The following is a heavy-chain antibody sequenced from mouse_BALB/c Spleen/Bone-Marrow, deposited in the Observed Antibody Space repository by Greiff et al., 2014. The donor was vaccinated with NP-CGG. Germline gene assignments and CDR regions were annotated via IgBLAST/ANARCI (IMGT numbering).Heavy chain of an antibody. Sequence: VQLKQSGPSLVKPSQTLSLTCSVTGDSITSGYWNWIRKFPGNKLEYMGYISYSSSTYYNPSLKSRISITRDTSKNQYYLQLNSVTTEDTATYYGARYNGNWGAWFAYWGQGTLVTVSA. D-gene: IGHD2-1*01. CDR2: ISYSSST. CDR3: ARYNGNWGAWFAY. CDR1: GDSITSGY. V-gene: IGHV3-8*02. J-gene: IGHJ3*01.